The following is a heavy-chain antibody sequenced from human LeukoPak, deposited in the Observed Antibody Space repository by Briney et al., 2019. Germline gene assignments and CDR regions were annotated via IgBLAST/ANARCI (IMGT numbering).Heavy chain of an antibody. J-gene: IGHJ4*02. CDR2: ISGSGGST. D-gene: IGHD6-13*01. V-gene: IGHV3-23*01. CDR1: GFTFSSYG. CDR3: AKRLPTGIAAAGPLGYFDY. Sequence: GGSLRLSCAASGFTFSSYGMSWVRQAPGKGLEWVSAISGSGGSTYYADSVKGRFTISRDNSKNTLYLQMNSLRAEDTAVYYCAKRLPTGIAAAGPLGYFDYWGQGTLVTVSS.